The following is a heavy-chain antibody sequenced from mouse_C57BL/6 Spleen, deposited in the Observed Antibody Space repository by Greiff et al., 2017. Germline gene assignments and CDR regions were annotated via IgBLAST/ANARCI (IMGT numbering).Heavy chain of an antibody. CDR2: IRSKSNNYAT. V-gene: IGHV10-1*01. J-gene: IGHJ4*01. CDR3: VRDGAYEGYYESPMGY. CDR1: GFSFNTYA. Sequence: EVQGVESGGGLVQPKGSLKLSCAASGFSFNTYAMNWVRQAPGKGLEWVARIRSKSNNYATYYADSVKDRFTISRDDSESMLYLQMNNLKTEDTAMYYCVRDGAYEGYYESPMGYWGQGTSVTVSS. D-gene: IGHD2-3*01.